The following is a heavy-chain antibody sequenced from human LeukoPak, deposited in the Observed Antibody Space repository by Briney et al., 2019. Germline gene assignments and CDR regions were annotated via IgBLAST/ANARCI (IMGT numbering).Heavy chain of an antibody. Sequence: GGSLRLSCAASGFTFSSYWMSWVRQAPGKGLEWVANIKQDGSEKSYVDSVKGRFTISRDNAKNSLYLQMNSLRAEDTAVYYCARDAYSSGWYMANTDWGQGTLVTVSS. D-gene: IGHD6-19*01. V-gene: IGHV3-7*03. CDR1: GFTFSSYW. CDR3: ARDAYSSGWYMANTD. CDR2: IKQDGSEK. J-gene: IGHJ4*02.